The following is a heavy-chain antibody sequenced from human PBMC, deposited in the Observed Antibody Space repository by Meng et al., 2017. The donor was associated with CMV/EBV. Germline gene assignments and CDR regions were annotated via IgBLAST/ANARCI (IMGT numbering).Heavy chain of an antibody. V-gene: IGHV3-33*06. CDR3: AKELSSSWPYYYGMDV. CDR1: GFTFSSYG. D-gene: IGHD6-13*01. CDR2: IWYDGSNK. J-gene: IGHJ6*02. Sequence: GGSLRLSCAASGFTFSSYGMHWVRQAPGKGLEWVAVIWYDGSNKYYADSVKGRFTISRDNSKNTLYLQMNSLGAEDTAVYYCAKELSSSWPYYYGMDVWGQGTTVTVSS.